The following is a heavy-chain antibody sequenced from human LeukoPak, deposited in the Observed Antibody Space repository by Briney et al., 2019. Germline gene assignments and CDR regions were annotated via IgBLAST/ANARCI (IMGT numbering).Heavy chain of an antibody. D-gene: IGHD6-19*01. CDR2: ISGSGGST. V-gene: IGHV3-23*01. J-gene: IGHJ4*02. Sequence: GGSLRLSCAASGFTFSSYAMSWVRQAPGKGLEGVSAISGSGGSTYYADSVKGRFTISRDNSKNTLYLQMNSLRAEDTAVYYCAKDSSSSCWYGNFDYWGQGTLVTVSS. CDR1: GFTFSSYA. CDR3: AKDSSSSCWYGNFDY.